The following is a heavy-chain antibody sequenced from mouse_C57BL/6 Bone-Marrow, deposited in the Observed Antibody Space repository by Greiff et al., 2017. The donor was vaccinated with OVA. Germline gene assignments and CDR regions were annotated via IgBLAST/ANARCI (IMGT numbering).Heavy chain of an antibody. CDR3: NSDGNFDY. J-gene: IGHJ2*01. CDR1: GFTIKDDY. V-gene: IGHV14-4*01. D-gene: IGHD2-1*01. CDR2: IDPENGDT. Sequence: EVQLQQSGAELVRPGASVKLSCTASGFTIKDDYMHWVKQRPEQGLEWIGWIDPENGDTEYASKFQGKATITADTSSNTAYLQLSSLTSEDTAVYYCNSDGNFDYWGQGTTLTVSS.